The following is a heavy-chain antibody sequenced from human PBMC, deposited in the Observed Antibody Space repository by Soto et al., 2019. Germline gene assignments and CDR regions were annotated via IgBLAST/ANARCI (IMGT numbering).Heavy chain of an antibody. CDR2: IYYSGST. CDR1: GGSISSGDYY. CDR3: ARLRSSTSPALYFDY. Sequence: PSETLSLTCTVSGGSISSGDYYWSWIRQPPGKGLEWIGYIYYSGSTYYNPSLKSRVTISVDTSKNQFSLKLSSVTAADTAVYYCARLRSSTSPALYFDYWGQGTLVTVS. D-gene: IGHD2-2*01. V-gene: IGHV4-30-4*01. J-gene: IGHJ4*02.